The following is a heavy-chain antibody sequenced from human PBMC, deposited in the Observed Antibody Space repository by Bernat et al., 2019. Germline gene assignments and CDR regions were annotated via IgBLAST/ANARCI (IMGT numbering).Heavy chain of an antibody. V-gene: IGHV1-2*04. D-gene: IGHD3-10*01. J-gene: IGHJ6*03. Sequence: QVQLVQSGAEVKKPGASVKVSCKASGYTFTGYYMHWVRQAPGQGLEWMGWINPNSGGTNYAQKFQGWVTMTTDTSTSTAYMELRSLRSDDTAVYYCARVQSFGVPKNYYYYYYMDVWGKGTTVTVSS. CDR1: GYTFTGYY. CDR2: INPNSGGT. CDR3: ARVQSFGVPKNYYYYYYMDV.